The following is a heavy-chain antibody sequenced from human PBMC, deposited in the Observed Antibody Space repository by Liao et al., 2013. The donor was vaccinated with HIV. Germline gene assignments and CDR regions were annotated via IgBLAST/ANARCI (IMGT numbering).Heavy chain of an antibody. CDR2: IYYTGST. Sequence: QLQLQESGPGLVKPSETLSLTCTVSGDSISSSNYYWGWIRQPPGKGLEWIANIYYTGSTYYNPPLKSRVTISLDTSKNQFSLRLTSVTAADTGVYFCATYRAEAASFDSWAQGTLVTVSS. J-gene: IGHJ4*02. V-gene: IGHV4-39*07. CDR3: ATYRAEAASFDS. CDR1: GDSISSSNYY. D-gene: IGHD6-19*01.